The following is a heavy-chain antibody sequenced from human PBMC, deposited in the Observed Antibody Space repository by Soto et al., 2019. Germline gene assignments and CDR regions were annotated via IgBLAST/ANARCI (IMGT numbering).Heavy chain of an antibody. J-gene: IGHJ4*02. CDR2: IKSKTDGGTT. D-gene: IGHD1-26*01. CDR3: TTVVDPIVGATGPDY. Sequence: SLRLSCAASGFTFSNARMSWVRQAPGKGLEWVGRIKSKTDGGTTDYAAPVKGRFTISRDDSKNTLYLQMNSLKTEDTAVYYCTTVVDPIVGATGPDYWGQGTLVTVSS. V-gene: IGHV3-15*01. CDR1: GFTFSNAR.